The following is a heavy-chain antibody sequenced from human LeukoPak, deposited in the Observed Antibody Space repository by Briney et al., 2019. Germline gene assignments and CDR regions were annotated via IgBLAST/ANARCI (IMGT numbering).Heavy chain of an antibody. CDR2: IRSKAYGGTT. D-gene: IGHD2-15*01. J-gene: IGHJ5*02. CDR3: TRGINWFDP. V-gene: IGHV3-49*04. Sequence: GGSLRLSRTASGFTFVDYAMSWVRQAPGKGLEWVGFIRSKAYGGTTEYAASVKGRFTISRDDSKSIAYLQMNSLKTEDTAVYSCTRGINWFDPWGQGTLVTVSS. CDR1: GFTFVDYA.